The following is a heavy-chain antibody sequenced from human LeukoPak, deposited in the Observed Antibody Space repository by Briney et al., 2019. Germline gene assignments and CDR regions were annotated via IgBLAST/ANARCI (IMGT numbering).Heavy chain of an antibody. CDR2: IYTSGST. D-gene: IGHD3-16*01. V-gene: IGHV4-4*07. CDR1: GDSISSFY. J-gene: IGHJ4*02. Sequence: SETLSLTCTVSGDSISSFYWSWIRQPAGKGLEWIGRIYTSGSTNYNPSLKSRVTMSVDTSKNHFSLKLSSVTAADTAVYYCARGPTYQPIDFWGQGTLVTVSS. CDR3: ARGPTYQPIDF.